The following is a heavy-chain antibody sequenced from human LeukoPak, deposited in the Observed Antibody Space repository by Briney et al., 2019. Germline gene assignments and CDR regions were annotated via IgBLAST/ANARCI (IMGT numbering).Heavy chain of an antibody. D-gene: IGHD3-10*01. CDR2: ISGDGGRRGSTTT. J-gene: IGHJ4*02. CDR1: GGSISSSSYY. CDR3: AKGGISLVRGSFDY. Sequence: ETLSLTCTVSGGSISSSSYYWGWVRQAPGKGLEWVSAISGDGGRRGSTTTYYPDSVKGRFTISRDNSKNTLYLQMNSLRAEDTALYYCAKGGISLVRGSFDYWGQATLVTVSS. V-gene: IGHV3-23*01.